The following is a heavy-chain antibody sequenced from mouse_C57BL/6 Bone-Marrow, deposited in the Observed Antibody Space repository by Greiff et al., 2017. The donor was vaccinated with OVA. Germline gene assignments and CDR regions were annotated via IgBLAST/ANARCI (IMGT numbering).Heavy chain of an antibody. CDR1: GYTFTSYW. CDR3: ARGGGFAY. Sequence: QVQLQQPGAELVMPGASVKLSCKASGYTFTSYWMHWVKQRPGQGLEWIGEIDPSDSDTNYNQKFKGKSTLTVDKSSSTAYMQLSSLTSEDSAVYYCARGGGFAYWGQGTLVTVSA. CDR2: IDPSDSDT. V-gene: IGHV1-69*01. J-gene: IGHJ3*01.